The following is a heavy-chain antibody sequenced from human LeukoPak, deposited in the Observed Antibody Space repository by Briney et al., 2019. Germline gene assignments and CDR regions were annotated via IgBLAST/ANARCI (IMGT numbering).Heavy chain of an antibody. V-gene: IGHV4-34*01. J-gene: IGHJ4*02. CDR2: INHSGST. CDR3: ARGRPHYYDSSGYYPTPYYFDY. Sequence: SETLSLTCAVYGVSFSGYYWSWIRQPPGKGLEWIGEINHSGSTNYNPSLKSRVTISVDTSKNQFSLKLSSVTAADTAVYYCARGRPHYYDSSGYYPTPYYFDYWGQGTLVTVSS. D-gene: IGHD3-22*01. CDR1: GVSFSGYY.